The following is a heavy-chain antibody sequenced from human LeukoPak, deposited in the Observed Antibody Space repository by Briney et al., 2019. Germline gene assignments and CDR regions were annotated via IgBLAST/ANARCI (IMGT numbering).Heavy chain of an antibody. D-gene: IGHD3-22*01. Sequence: SVKVSCKASGGTVTDYGISWVRQAPRQGLEWMGGIVPQFGTSHYAQKFQGRLTITADEATNTLYMELSSLRLEDTGVYYCARDDCTDGSCYADYWGQGTLVTVSS. CDR3: ARDDCTDGSCYADY. V-gene: IGHV1-69*13. CDR1: GGTVTDYG. J-gene: IGHJ4*02. CDR2: IVPQFGTS.